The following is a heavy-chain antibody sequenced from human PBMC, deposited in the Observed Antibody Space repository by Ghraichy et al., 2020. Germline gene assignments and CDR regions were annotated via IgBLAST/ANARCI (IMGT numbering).Heavy chain of an antibody. CDR3: AKDGVDTAMVTGYFDY. D-gene: IGHD5-18*01. J-gene: IGHJ4*02. CDR2: ISYDGSNK. Sequence: GGSLRLSCAASGFTFSSYGMHWVRQAPGKGLEWVAVISYDGSNKYYADSVKGRFTISRDNSKNTLYLQMNSLRAEDTAVYYCAKDGVDTAMVTGYFDYWGQGTLVTVSS. CDR1: GFTFSSYG. V-gene: IGHV3-30*18.